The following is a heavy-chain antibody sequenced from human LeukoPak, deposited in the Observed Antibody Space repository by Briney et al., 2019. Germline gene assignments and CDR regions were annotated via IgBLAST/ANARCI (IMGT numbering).Heavy chain of an antibody. V-gene: IGHV4-34*01. CDR1: GGSFSGYY. Sequence: LETLSLTCAVYGGSFSGYYWSWIRQPPGKGLEWIGEINHSGSTNYNPSLKSRVTLSVDTSKNQFSQKLSSVTAADTAVYYCARGSDVVVTTDTNWFDPWGQGNLVTVSS. CDR2: INHSGST. J-gene: IGHJ5*02. CDR3: ARGSDVVVTTDTNWFDP. D-gene: IGHD2-21*02.